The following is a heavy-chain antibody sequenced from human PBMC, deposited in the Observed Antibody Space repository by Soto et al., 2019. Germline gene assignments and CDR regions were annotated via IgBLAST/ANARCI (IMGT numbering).Heavy chain of an antibody. J-gene: IGHJ6*02. CDR2: IYYSGST. CDR3: ASQGHYGSGSYLYYYYGMDV. D-gene: IGHD3-10*01. V-gene: IGHV4-59*08. Sequence: SSETLSLTCTVSGGSISSYYWRWIRKPQGKGLEWIGYIYYSGSTNVNLSLKSRVTISVDTSKNQFSLKLSSVTAADTAVYYCASQGHYGSGSYLYYYYGMDVWGQGTTVTVS. CDR1: GGSISSYY.